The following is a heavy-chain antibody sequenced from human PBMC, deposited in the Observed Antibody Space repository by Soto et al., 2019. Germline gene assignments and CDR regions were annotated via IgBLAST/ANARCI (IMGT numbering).Heavy chain of an antibody. CDR2: ISSSSSYI. Sequence: EVQLVESGGGLVKPGGSLRLSCAASGFTFSSYSMNWVRQAPGKGLEWVSSISSSSSYIYYADSVKGRFTISRDNAKNALYLQMNSLRAEDTAVYYCARDRLNPSGDYADYFDYWGQGTLVTVSS. V-gene: IGHV3-21*01. CDR1: GFTFSSYS. J-gene: IGHJ4*02. D-gene: IGHD4-17*01. CDR3: ARDRLNPSGDYADYFDY.